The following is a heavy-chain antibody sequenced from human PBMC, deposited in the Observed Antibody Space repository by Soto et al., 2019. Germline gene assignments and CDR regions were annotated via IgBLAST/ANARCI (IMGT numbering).Heavy chain of an antibody. J-gene: IGHJ3*02. Sequence: QVQLQQWGAGLLKPSETLSLTCAVYGGFVSSGNYYWSWIRQPPGKGLEWIGEMSHSGGTHFNPSLKSRVTISADTSKNQFSLKMTSVTAADTALYYCARVERGTTTTVVDAFDIWGPGTMVTVSS. CDR1: GGFVSSGNYY. CDR3: ARVERGTTTTVVDAFDI. D-gene: IGHD4-4*01. V-gene: IGHV4-34*01. CDR2: MSHSGGT.